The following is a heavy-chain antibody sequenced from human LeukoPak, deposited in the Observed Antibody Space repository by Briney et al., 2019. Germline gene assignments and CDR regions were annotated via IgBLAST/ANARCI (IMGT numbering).Heavy chain of an antibody. V-gene: IGHV4-39*01. D-gene: IGHD5-12*01. CDR1: GGSVGSSTAC. Sequence: SETLSLSFTVSGGSVGSSTACWGWIRQPPGKGLEWIGSIYYSKNTYYNPSLKSRVTISADTSKYQFSLTLGSVSATDTAVYYCVSPRGFLYRYFLYWARKPLVTVSS. CDR3: VSPRGFLYRYFLY. CDR2: IYYSKNT. J-gene: IGHJ4*02.